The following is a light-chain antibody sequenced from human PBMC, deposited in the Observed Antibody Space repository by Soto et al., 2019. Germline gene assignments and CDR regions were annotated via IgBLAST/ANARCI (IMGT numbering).Light chain of an antibody. CDR1: SSNIGNNY. V-gene: IGLV1-51*02. Sequence: QPVLTQPPSVSAAPGQKVTISCSGSSSNIGNNYVSWYQQLPGTAPKLLIYENNKRPSGIPDRFSGSKSGTSATLGITGLQTGDEADYYCGTWDSSLSAFHVFGTGTKLTVL. CDR2: ENN. J-gene: IGLJ1*01. CDR3: GTWDSSLSAFHV.